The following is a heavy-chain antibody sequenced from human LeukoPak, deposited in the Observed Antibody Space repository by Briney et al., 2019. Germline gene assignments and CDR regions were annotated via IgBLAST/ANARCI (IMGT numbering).Heavy chain of an antibody. CDR3: AGTILTGYYSTLDY. V-gene: IGHV4-59*01. CDR2: IYYSGST. J-gene: IGHJ4*02. D-gene: IGHD3-9*01. Sequence: SETLSLTCTVSGGSISSYYWSWIQQPPGKGLEWIGYIYYSGSTNYNPSLKSRVTISVDTSKNQFSLKLSSVTAADTAVYYCAGTILTGYYSTLDYWGQGTLVTVSS. CDR1: GGSISSYY.